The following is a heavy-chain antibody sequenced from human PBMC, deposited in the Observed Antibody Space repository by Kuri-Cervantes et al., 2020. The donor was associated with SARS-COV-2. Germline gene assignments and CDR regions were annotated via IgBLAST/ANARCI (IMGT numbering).Heavy chain of an antibody. CDR1: GYTFTSYA. D-gene: IGHD6-19*01. CDR2: INTNTGNP. Sequence: ASVKVSCKASGYTFTSYAMNWVRQAPGQGLEWMGWINTNTGNPTYAQGFTGRFVFPLDTSVSTAYLQISSLKAEDTAVYYCARMNSANIAVADLCMDVWGKGTTVTVSS. J-gene: IGHJ6*03. CDR3: ARMNSANIAVADLCMDV. V-gene: IGHV7-4-1*02.